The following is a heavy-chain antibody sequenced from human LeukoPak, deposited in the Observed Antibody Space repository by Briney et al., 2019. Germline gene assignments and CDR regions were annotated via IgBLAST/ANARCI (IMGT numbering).Heavy chain of an antibody. Sequence: GGSLRLSCAASGFTFSSYGMHWVRQAPGKGLEWVAFIRYDGSNEYYADSVKGRFIISRDNSKNTLYLQMNSLRAEDTAVYYCAKFEYSSSSGDYYFDYWGQGTLVTVSS. D-gene: IGHD6-6*01. J-gene: IGHJ4*02. CDR3: AKFEYSSSSGDYYFDY. V-gene: IGHV3-30*02. CDR2: IRYDGSNE. CDR1: GFTFSSYG.